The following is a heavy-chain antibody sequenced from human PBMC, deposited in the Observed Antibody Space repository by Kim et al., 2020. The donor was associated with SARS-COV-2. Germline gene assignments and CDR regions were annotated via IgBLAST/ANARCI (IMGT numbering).Heavy chain of an antibody. J-gene: IGHJ4*02. D-gene: IGHD4-17*01. CDR3: AISYGDLDY. CDR2: SHT. V-gene: IGHV5-51*01. Sequence: SHTAYSPSFQGQVTISADKSISTAYLQWSSLKASDTAMYYCAISYGDLDYWGQGTLVTVSS.